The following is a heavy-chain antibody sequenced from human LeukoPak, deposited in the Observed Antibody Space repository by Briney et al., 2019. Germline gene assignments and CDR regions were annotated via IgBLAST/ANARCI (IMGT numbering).Heavy chain of an antibody. J-gene: IGHJ1*01. Sequence: SETLSLTYAVYGGSFSGYYWSWIRQPPGKGLEWIGEINHSGSTNYNPSLKSRVTISVDTSKNQFSLKLSSVTAADTAVYYCARGRGSSWYWEYFQHWGQGTLVTVSS. CDR1: GGSFSGYY. D-gene: IGHD6-13*01. CDR3: ARGRGSSWYWEYFQH. V-gene: IGHV4-34*01. CDR2: INHSGST.